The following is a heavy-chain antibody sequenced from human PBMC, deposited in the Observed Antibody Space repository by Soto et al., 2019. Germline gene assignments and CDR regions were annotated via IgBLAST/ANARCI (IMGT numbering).Heavy chain of an antibody. D-gene: IGHD6-6*01. Sequence: SETLSLTCTVSGGSISSGGYYWTWIRQHPGEGLEWIGYNYYSGITYYNPSLKSRVTISLDTSKNQFSLKLSSVTAADTAVYYCARGSSIAGLYYGMDVWGQGTTVTVSS. J-gene: IGHJ6*02. CDR2: NYYSGIT. V-gene: IGHV4-31*03. CDR1: GGSISSGGYY. CDR3: ARGSSIAGLYYGMDV.